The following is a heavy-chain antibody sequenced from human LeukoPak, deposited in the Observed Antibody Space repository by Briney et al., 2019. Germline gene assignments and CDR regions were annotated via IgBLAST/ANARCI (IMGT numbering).Heavy chain of an antibody. Sequence: SETLSLTCTVSGGSISSYYWSWIRQPPGKGLEWIGYIYYSGSTNYNPSLKSRVTISVDTSKNQFSLKLSSVTAADTAVYYCARGLYCSSTSCYMFDYWGQGTLVTVSS. D-gene: IGHD2-2*02. CDR2: IYYSGST. CDR1: GGSISSYY. V-gene: IGHV4-59*08. CDR3: ARGLYCSSTSCYMFDY. J-gene: IGHJ4*02.